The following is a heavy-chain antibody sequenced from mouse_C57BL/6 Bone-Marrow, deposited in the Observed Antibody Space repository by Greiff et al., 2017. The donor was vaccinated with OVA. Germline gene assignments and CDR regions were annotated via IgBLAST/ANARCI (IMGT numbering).Heavy chain of an antibody. Sequence: EVQLVESGGDLVKPGGSLKLSCAASGFTFSSYGMSWVRQTPDKRLEWVATISSGGSYTYYPDSVKGRFTISRDNAKNTLYLQMSSLKSEDTAMYYCARYYYGSSYFDYWGQGTTLTVSS. V-gene: IGHV5-6*01. CDR2: ISSGGSYT. J-gene: IGHJ2*01. D-gene: IGHD1-1*01. CDR1: GFTFSSYG. CDR3: ARYYYGSSYFDY.